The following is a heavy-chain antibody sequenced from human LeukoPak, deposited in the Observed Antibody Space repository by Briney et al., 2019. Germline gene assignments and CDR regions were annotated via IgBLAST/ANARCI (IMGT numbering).Heavy chain of an antibody. CDR1: GFTFSSYS. V-gene: IGHV3-23*01. D-gene: IGHD3-10*01. Sequence: PGGSLRLSCAASGFTFSSYSMSWVRQAPGKGLEWVSAISGSGGSTYYADSVKGRFTISRDNSKNTLYLQMNSLRAEDTAVYYCAKDGLWFGELPVYWGQGALVTVSS. CDR2: ISGSGGST. CDR3: AKDGLWFGELPVY. J-gene: IGHJ4*02.